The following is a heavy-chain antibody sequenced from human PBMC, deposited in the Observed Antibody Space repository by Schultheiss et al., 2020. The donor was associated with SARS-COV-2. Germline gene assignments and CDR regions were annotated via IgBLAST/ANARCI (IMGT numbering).Heavy chain of an antibody. CDR2: IFSNDEK. CDR3: ARIVRSSSRISHYYYGMDV. J-gene: IGHJ6*02. D-gene: IGHD6-13*01. Sequence: SGPTLVKPTQTLTLTCTFSGFSLSNARMGVSWIRQPPGKALEWLAHIFSNDEKSYSTSLKSRLTISKDTSKSQVVLTMTNMDPVDTATYYCARIVRSSSRISHYYYGMDVWGQGTTVTVS. V-gene: IGHV2-26*01. CDR1: GFSLSNARMG.